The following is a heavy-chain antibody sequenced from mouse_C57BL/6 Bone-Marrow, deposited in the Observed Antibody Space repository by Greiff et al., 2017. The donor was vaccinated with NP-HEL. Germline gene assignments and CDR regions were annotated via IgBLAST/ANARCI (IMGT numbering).Heavy chain of an antibody. Sequence: EVQLQQSGPELVKPGASVKISCKASGYSFTDYNMNWVKQSTGQSLEWIGVINPNYGTTNYNQKFKGKATLTVDQSSSTAYMQLNSLTSEDSAVYYCARSFLLLFVFAYWGQGTLVTVAA. V-gene: IGHV1-39*01. J-gene: IGHJ3*01. D-gene: IGHD2-10*01. CDR2: INPNYGTT. CDR1: GYSFTDYN. CDR3: ARSFLLLFVFAY.